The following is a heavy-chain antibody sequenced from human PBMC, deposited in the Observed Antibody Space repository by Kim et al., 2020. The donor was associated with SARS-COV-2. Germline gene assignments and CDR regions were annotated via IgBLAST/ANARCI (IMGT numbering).Heavy chain of an antibody. CDR1: GFTFSSYG. CDR2: ISYDGSNK. D-gene: IGHD3-10*01. V-gene: IGHV3-30*18. J-gene: IGHJ4*02. CDR3: AKDFLAPSGWVYGSGSPPAY. Sequence: GGSLRLSCAASGFTFSSYGMHWVRQAPGKGLEWVAVISYDGSNKYYADSVKGRFTISRDNSKNTLYLQMNSLRAEDTAVYYCAKDFLAPSGWVYGSGSPPAYWGQGTLVTVSS.